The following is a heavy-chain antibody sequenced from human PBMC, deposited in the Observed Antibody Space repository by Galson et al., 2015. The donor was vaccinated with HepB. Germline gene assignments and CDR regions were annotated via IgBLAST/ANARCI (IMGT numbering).Heavy chain of an antibody. CDR2: ISSGSGTL. Sequence: SLRLSCAASGFTFSSYAMHWVRQAPGKGLEWVSYISSGSGTLHYADSVKGRFTISRDNAKNSLYLQMNGLRAEDTAVYYCARADVFDIWGQGTMVTVSS. CDR1: GFTFSSYA. J-gene: IGHJ3*02. CDR3: ARADVFDI. V-gene: IGHV3-48*01.